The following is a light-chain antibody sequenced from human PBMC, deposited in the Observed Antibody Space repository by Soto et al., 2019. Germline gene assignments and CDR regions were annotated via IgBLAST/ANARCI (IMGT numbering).Light chain of an antibody. J-gene: IGKJ5*01. CDR1: QGVTTN. V-gene: IGKV3-15*01. CDR3: QQYNNWPFS. CDR2: DVS. Sequence: EILMKQSPATLSVSPGERVTLSCRAGQGVTTNFAWYQQKSGQSPRLLIYDVSSRATGVPSRFSGTGSETDFTLTISGLQSEDSAIYFCQQYNNWPFSFGPGTLLEIK.